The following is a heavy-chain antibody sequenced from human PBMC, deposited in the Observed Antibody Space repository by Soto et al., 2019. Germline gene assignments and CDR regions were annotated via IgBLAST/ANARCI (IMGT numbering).Heavy chain of an antibody. CDR2: IIPILGIA. J-gene: IGHJ4*02. D-gene: IGHD3-22*01. V-gene: IGHV1-69*02. CDR3: ARVGACRYYDSSGRGPFDY. CDR1: GGTFSSYT. Sequence: QVQLVQSGAEVKKPGSSVKVSCKASGGTFSSYTISWVRQAPGQGLEWMGRIIPILGIANYAQKFQGRVTITADNSTSPDYMELSSLRSEVTAVYYCARVGACRYYDSSGRGPFDYWGQGTLVTVSS.